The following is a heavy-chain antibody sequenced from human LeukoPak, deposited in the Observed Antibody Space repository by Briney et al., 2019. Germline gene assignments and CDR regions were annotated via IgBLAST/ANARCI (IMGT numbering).Heavy chain of an antibody. D-gene: IGHD2/OR15-2a*01. CDR2: FSWNSGTI. J-gene: IGHJ4*02. CDR1: GFTFDDYA. Sequence: GGSLRLSCAASGFTFDDYAMHWVRQAPGKGLEWVSGFSWNSGTIGYADSVKGRFTISKDNAKNTVYLQMNSLRAEDTAVYYCVSFYETYWGRGTLVTVSS. CDR3: VSFYETY. V-gene: IGHV3-9*01.